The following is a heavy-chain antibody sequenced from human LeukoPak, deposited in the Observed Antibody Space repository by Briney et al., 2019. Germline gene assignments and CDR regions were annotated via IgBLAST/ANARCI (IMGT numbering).Heavy chain of an antibody. V-gene: IGHV4-34*01. D-gene: IGHD1-1*01. CDR2: INHSGST. CDR3: ARRRSTTPYYYYYYYMDV. Sequence: KPSETLSLTCAVYGGSFSGYYWSWIRQPPGKGLEWIGEINHSGSTNYNPSLKSRVTISVDTSKNQFSLKLSSVTAADTAVYYCARRRSTTPYYYYYYYMDVWGKGTTVTVSS. CDR1: GGSFSGYY. J-gene: IGHJ6*03.